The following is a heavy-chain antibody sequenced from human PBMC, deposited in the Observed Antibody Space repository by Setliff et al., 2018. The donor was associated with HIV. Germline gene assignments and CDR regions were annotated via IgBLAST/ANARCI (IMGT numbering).Heavy chain of an antibody. CDR2: IRVYNGNT. D-gene: IGHD2-15*01. CDR3: ARVYCSGGSCFTFDY. V-gene: IGHV1-18*01. J-gene: IGHJ4*02. CDR1: GYTFTSYG. Sequence: ASVKVSCKASGYTFTSYGVTWVRQAPGQGLEWMGWIRVYNGNTTYAQKLQGRVTMTTDTSTSTAYMELRSLRSDDTAVYYCARVYCSGGSCFTFDYWGQGTLVTVSS.